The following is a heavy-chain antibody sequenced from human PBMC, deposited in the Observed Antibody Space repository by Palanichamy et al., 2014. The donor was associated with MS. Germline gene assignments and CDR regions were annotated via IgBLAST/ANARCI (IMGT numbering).Heavy chain of an antibody. CDR3: ARYAYYDFWSGYPRYYYGMDV. D-gene: IGHD3-3*01. J-gene: IGHJ6*02. V-gene: IGHV4-39*01. CDR1: GGSISSSSYY. CDR2: IYYSGST. Sequence: QLQLQESGPGLVKPSETLSLTCTVSGGSISSSSYYWGWIRQPPGKGLEWIGSIYYSGSTYYNPSLKSRVTISVDTSKNQFSLKLSSVTAADTAVYYCARYAYYDFWSGYPRYYYGMDVWGQGTTVTVSS.